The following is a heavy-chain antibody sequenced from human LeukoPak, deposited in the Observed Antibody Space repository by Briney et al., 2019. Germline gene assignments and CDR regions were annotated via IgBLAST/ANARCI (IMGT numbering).Heavy chain of an antibody. Sequence: ASVNVSCKASGGTFSSDAISWVRQAAGQGLEGMGGIIPIFGTANYAQKFQGRVTITADESTSTAYMELSSLRSEDTAVYYCARDDVVDCSSTSCYRPRWFDPWGQGTLVTVSS. V-gene: IGHV1-69*13. CDR3: ARDDVVDCSSTSCYRPRWFDP. CDR2: IIPIFGTA. D-gene: IGHD2-2*01. CDR1: GGTFSSDA. J-gene: IGHJ5*02.